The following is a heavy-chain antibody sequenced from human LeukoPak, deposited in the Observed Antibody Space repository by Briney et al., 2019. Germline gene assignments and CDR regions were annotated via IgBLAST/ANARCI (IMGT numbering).Heavy chain of an antibody. CDR1: GGSISSYY. V-gene: IGHV4-4*07. D-gene: IGHD6-13*01. J-gene: IGHJ4*02. Sequence: SETLSLTCTVSGGSISSYYWSWIRQPAGKGLEWIGRIYTSGSTNYNPSLKSRVTMSVDTSKNQFSLKLSSVTAADTAVYYCARTYSSSWSSYHFDYWGQGTLVAVSS. CDR2: IYTSGST. CDR3: ARTYSSSWSSYHFDY.